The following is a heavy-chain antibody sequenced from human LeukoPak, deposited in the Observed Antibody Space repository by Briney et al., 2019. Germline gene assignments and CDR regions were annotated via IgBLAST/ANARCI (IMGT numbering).Heavy chain of an antibody. J-gene: IGHJ4*02. D-gene: IGHD6-6*01. CDR2: INHSGST. V-gene: IGHV4-34*01. CDR1: GGSFSGYY. Sequence: PSETLSLTCAVYGGSFSGYYWSWIRQPPRKGLEWIGEINHSGSTNYNPSLKSRVTISVDTSKNQFSLKLSSVTAADTAVYYCATMPGRSSGTDYWGQGTLVTVSS. CDR3: ATMPGRSSGTDY.